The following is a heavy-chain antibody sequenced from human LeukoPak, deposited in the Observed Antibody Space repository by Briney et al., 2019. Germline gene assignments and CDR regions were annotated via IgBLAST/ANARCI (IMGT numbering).Heavy chain of an antibody. Sequence: PSETLSLTCTVSGGSISSYYWSWIRQPPGKGLEWIGYIYYSGNTNYNPSLKSRVTISVDTSKNQLSLKLTSVTAADTAVYYCARVGRGSDFDYWGQGTLVTVSS. V-gene: IGHV4-59*08. CDR1: GGSISSYY. CDR2: IYYSGNT. CDR3: ARVGRGSDFDY. D-gene: IGHD3-10*01. J-gene: IGHJ4*02.